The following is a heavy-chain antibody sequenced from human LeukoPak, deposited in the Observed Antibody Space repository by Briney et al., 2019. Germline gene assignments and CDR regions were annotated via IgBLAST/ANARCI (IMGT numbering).Heavy chain of an antibody. CDR1: GFTFSSYE. V-gene: IGHV3-48*03. Sequence: GGSLRLSCAASGFTFSSYEMNWVRQAPGKGLEWVSYISSSGSTIYYADSVKGRFTISRDNAKNSLYLQMNSLRAEDTAVYYCARDSSSWYYFDYWGQGTLVTVSS. J-gene: IGHJ4*02. CDR2: ISSSGSTI. CDR3: ARDSSSWYYFDY. D-gene: IGHD6-13*01.